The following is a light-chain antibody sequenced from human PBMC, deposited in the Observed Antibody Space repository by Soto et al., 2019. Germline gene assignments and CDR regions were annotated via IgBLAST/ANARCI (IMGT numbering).Light chain of an antibody. CDR1: SSDIGAYNY. V-gene: IGLV2-8*01. J-gene: IGLJ1*01. Sequence: QSALTQPPSASGSPGQSVTISCSGTSSDIGAYNYVSWYQQHPGKAPQLIIYQINKRPSGVPDRFSGSRSGNTASLTVSGLQPEDEADYYCTSYAGNNNFVFGTGTKLTVL. CDR3: TSYAGNNNFV. CDR2: QIN.